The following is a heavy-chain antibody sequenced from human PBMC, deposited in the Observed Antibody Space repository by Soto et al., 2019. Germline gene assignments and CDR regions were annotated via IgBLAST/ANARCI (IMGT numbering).Heavy chain of an antibody. CDR2: ISYDGSNK. D-gene: IGHD6-19*01. CDR3: AKERSSGWSLEY. J-gene: IGHJ4*02. CDR1: GFSVGISY. V-gene: IGHV3-30*18. Sequence: GGSLRLSCDGSGFSVGISYMHLVLEAPGKGLEWVAVISYDGSNKYYADSVKGRFTISRDNSKNTLYLQMNSLRAEDTAVFYCAKERSSGWSLEYWGQGTLVTVSS.